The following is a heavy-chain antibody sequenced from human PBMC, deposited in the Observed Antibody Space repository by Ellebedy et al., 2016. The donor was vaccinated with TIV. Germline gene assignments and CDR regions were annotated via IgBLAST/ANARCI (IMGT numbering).Heavy chain of an antibody. CDR1: GGSISSYY. D-gene: IGHD2-2*03. J-gene: IGHJ3*02. CDR3: ARDPPLDKAFDI. Sequence: MPSETLSLTCTVFGGSISSYYWNWIRQPPGKRLEWIGNIYHSGSTNYNPSLKSRVTISVDTSKRQFSLKLRSVTAADTAVYYCARDPPLDKAFDIWGQGTMVTVSS. CDR2: IYHSGST. V-gene: IGHV4-59*01.